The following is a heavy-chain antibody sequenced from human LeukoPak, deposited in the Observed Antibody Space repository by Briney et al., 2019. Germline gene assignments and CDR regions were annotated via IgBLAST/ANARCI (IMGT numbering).Heavy chain of an antibody. J-gene: IGHJ1*01. CDR3: AKGSVYSSGPREYFQH. V-gene: IGHV3-23*01. D-gene: IGHD3-22*01. Sequence: PGGSLRLSCAASGFIFSDYYMSWIRQAPGKGLEWVSSIFPSGGEIHYADSVKGRFTISRDNSKNTLYLQMNSLRAEDTAVYYCAKGSVYSSGPREYFQHWGQGTLVTVSS. CDR2: IFPSGGEI. CDR1: GFIFSDYY.